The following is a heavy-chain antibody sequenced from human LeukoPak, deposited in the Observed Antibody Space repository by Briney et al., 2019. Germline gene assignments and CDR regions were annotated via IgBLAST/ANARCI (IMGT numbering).Heavy chain of an antibody. CDR3: ARGKIMFVGYYDSSVSLDY. CDR2: MNPNSGNT. J-gene: IGHJ4*02. V-gene: IGHV1-8*01. D-gene: IGHD3-22*01. Sequence: ASVTVSCKASGYTFTSYDINWVRQATGQGLEWMGWMNPNSGNTGYAQKFQGRVTMTRNTSISTAYMELSSLRSEDTAVYYCARGKIMFVGYYDSSVSLDYWGQGTLVTVSS. CDR1: GYTFTSYD.